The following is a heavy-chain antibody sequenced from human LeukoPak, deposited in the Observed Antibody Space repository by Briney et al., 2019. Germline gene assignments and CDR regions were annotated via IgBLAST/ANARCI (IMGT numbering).Heavy chain of an antibody. Sequence: SETLSLTCAVYGGSFSGYYWSWIRQPPGKGLEWIGEINHSGSTYYNPSLKSRVTISVDTSKNQFSLKLSSVTAADTAAYYCARAAIVGATGIDYWGQGTLVTVSS. CDR2: INHSGST. V-gene: IGHV4-34*01. J-gene: IGHJ4*02. CDR1: GGSFSGYY. D-gene: IGHD1-26*01. CDR3: ARAAIVGATGIDY.